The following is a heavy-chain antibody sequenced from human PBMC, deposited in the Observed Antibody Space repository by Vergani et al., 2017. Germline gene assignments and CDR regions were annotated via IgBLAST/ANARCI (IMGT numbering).Heavy chain of an antibody. V-gene: IGHV3-64*01. Sequence: EVQLVESGGGLVKPGGSLRLSCAASGFTFSSYAMHWVRQAPGKGLEYVSAISSNGGSKYYANSVKGRFTISRDNSKNTLYLQMNSLRAEDTAVYYCAKDERMVATGFDYWGQGTLVTVSS. CDR3: AKDERMVATGFDY. D-gene: IGHD5-12*01. CDR2: ISSNGGSK. J-gene: IGHJ4*02. CDR1: GFTFSSYA.